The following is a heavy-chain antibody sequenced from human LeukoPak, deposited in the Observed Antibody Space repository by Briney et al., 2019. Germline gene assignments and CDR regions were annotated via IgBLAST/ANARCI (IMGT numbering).Heavy chain of an antibody. Sequence: ASVKVSCKASGYTFTSYYMHRVRQAPGQGLEWMGGVNPTDGRTTYAQNLQGRVTMTRDTSTSTVYMELSSLKSDDTAVYYCARAVGPRGQSWFDPWGQGTLVTVSS. V-gene: IGHV1-46*03. J-gene: IGHJ5*02. CDR1: GYTFTSYY. D-gene: IGHD3-10*01. CDR2: VNPTDGRT. CDR3: ARAVGPRGQSWFDP.